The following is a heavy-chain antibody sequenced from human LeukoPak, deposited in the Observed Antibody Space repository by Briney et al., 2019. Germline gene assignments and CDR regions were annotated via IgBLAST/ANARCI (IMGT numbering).Heavy chain of an antibody. Sequence: SETLSLTCAVSGGSISSGGYSWSWIRQPPGKGLEWIGYIYHSGSTYYSPSLKSRVTISVDRSKNQFSLKLSSVTAADTAVYYCARAGTGNNWFDPWGQGTLVTVSS. CDR2: IYHSGST. J-gene: IGHJ5*02. V-gene: IGHV4-30-2*01. CDR3: ARAGTGNNWFDP. D-gene: IGHD1-1*01. CDR1: GGSISSGGYS.